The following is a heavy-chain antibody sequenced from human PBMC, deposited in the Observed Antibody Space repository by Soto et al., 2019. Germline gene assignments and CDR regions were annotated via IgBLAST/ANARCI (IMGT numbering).Heavy chain of an antibody. Sequence: SETLSLTCTVSGGSISSYYWSWIRQPPGKGLEWIGYIYYSGSTNYNPSLKSRVTISVDTSKNQFSLKLSSVTAADTAVYYCARHTNYDFWSGPEYPNGDYFDYWGQGTLVTVSS. J-gene: IGHJ4*02. CDR2: IYYSGST. V-gene: IGHV4-59*08. D-gene: IGHD3-3*01. CDR3: ARHTNYDFWSGPEYPNGDYFDY. CDR1: GGSISSYY.